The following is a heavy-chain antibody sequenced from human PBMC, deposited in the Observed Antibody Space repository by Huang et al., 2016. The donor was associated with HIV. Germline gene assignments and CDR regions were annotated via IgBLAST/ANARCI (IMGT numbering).Heavy chain of an antibody. CDR1: GGSFRNFA. D-gene: IGHD3-22*01. J-gene: IGHJ4*02. Sequence: QVQLVQSGAEVKKPGSSVKVSCKASGGSFRNFAIGWVRQAPGQGLGWMGGVVPTLGTANDAEKFQGRVTMIADESTGTAYMELSSLRSEDTAVYYCATVDYYDTSGPQRGYFDNWGQGTLVTVSS. CDR3: ATVDYYDTSGPQRGYFDN. CDR2: VVPTLGTA. V-gene: IGHV1-69*01.